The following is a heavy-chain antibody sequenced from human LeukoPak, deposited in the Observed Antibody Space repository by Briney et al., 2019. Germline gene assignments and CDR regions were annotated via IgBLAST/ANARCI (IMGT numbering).Heavy chain of an antibody. CDR3: ARYYYGSGRTNY. CDR2: IYYSGST. V-gene: IGHV4-39*01. CDR1: GGSISSSNYY. D-gene: IGHD3-10*01. Sequence: SETLSLTCTVSGGSISSSNYYWGWIRQPPGKGLEWIGSIYYSGSTYYNPSLKSRVTISVDTSKNQFSLKLSSVTAADTAMYYCARYYYGSGRTNYWGQGTLVTVSS. J-gene: IGHJ4*02.